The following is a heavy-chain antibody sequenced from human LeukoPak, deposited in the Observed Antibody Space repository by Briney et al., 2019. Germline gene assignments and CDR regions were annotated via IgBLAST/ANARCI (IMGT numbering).Heavy chain of an antibody. CDR1: GFTFSGSA. D-gene: IGHD3-10*01. Sequence: GGSLRLSCAASGFTFSGSAMHWVRQAPGKGLEWVARVRSKDNGYATSYSVSVRGRFTISRDDSKNMAYLQMDSLKTEDTAVYFCSRTSDAAWYFDLWGRGTLVTVSS. J-gene: IGHJ2*01. CDR3: SRTSDAAWYFDL. CDR2: VRSKDNGYAT. V-gene: IGHV3-73*01.